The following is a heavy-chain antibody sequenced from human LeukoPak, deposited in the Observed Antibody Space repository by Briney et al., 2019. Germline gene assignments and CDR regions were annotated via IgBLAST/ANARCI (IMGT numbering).Heavy chain of an antibody. CDR3: ARVVNLGYCSGGSCYRGKIRYYFDY. V-gene: IGHV4-4*02. CDR2: IYHSGST. CDR1: GGSISSSNW. J-gene: IGHJ4*02. D-gene: IGHD2-15*01. Sequence: SETLSLTCAVSGGSISSSNWWSWVRQPPGKGLEWIGEIYHSGSTNYNPSLKSRVTISVDKSKNRFSLKLSSVTAADTAVYYCARVVNLGYCSGGSCYRGKIRYYFDYWGRGTLVTVSS.